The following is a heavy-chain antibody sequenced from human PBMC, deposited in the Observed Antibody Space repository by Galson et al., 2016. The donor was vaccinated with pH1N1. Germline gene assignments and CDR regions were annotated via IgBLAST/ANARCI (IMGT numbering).Heavy chain of an antibody. CDR2: ISSSGSYI. Sequence: SLRLSCAASGFTFTDYYMSWIRQAPGEGLEWIAYISSSGSYINYADSVKGRFTVSRDHANRSLWLQLNSLTVEDTAVYFCARNGRYGHCGGGNCYPAEDFQYWGRGTLVSVSS. CDR1: GFTFTDYY. J-gene: IGHJ1*01. D-gene: IGHD2-15*01. CDR3: ARNGRYGHCGGGNCYPAEDFQY. V-gene: IGHV3-11*06.